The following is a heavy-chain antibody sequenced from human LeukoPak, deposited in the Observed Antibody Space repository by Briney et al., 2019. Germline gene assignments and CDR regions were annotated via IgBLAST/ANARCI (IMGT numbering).Heavy chain of an antibody. V-gene: IGHV1-18*01. Sequence: ASVNVSCKASGYTFTSYGSSWVRQAPGQGLEWMGWISAYNGNTNYAQKLQGRVTMTTDTSTSTAYMELRSLRSDDTAVYYCATLDVSYGYKVYWGQATLLTVYS. CDR3: ATLDVSYGYKVY. CDR2: ISAYNGNT. J-gene: IGHJ4*02. CDR1: GYTFTSYG. D-gene: IGHD5-18*01.